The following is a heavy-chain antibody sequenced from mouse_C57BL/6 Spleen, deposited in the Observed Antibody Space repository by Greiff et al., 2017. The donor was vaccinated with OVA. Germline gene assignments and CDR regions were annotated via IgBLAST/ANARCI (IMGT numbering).Heavy chain of an antibody. D-gene: IGHD2-3*01. CDR2: IDPENGDT. J-gene: IGHJ2*01. CDR1: GFNIKGDY. Sequence: VQLQQSGAELVRPGASVKLSCTASGFNIKGDYMHWVKQKPEQGLEWIGWIDPENGDTEYASKFQGKATITADTSSNTAYLQLSSLTSEDTAVYYCTTLLYDGYYPFDYWGQGTTLTVSS. V-gene: IGHV14-4*01. CDR3: TTLLYDGYYPFDY.